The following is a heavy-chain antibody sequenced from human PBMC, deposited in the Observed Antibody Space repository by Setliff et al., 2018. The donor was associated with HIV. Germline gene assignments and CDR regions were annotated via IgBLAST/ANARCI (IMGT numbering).Heavy chain of an antibody. CDR2: ISASGNN. V-gene: IGHV4-61*09. J-gene: IGHJ4*02. CDR1: GPPIGIGSYC. Sequence: SETLSLTCTVSGPPIGIGSYCWTWIRQPAGRGLEWIAHISASGNNKYNPTLQSRVTLSMDPSNNQFSLNLTSMTAADTAVYYCARRKSGSSYRFFNYWGLGSLVTVSS. D-gene: IGHD3-16*02. CDR3: ARRKSGSSYRFFNY.